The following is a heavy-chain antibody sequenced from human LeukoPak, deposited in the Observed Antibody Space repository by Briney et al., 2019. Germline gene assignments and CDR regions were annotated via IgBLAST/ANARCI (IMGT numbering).Heavy chain of an antibody. J-gene: IGHJ4*02. CDR3: GRGHWGLDY. Sequence: PGGSLRLSCAASGFTVSSNYMSWVRQAPGEGLEWVSYISNSGSSIYYADSVKGRFTTSRDNAKSSLYLQMNSLRAEDTAVYYCGRGHWGLDYWGQGALVTVSS. CDR2: ISNSGSSI. D-gene: IGHD7-27*01. CDR1: GFTVSSNY. V-gene: IGHV3-11*04.